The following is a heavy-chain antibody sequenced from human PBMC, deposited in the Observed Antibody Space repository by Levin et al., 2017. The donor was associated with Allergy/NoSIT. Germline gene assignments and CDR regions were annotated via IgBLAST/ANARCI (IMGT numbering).Heavy chain of an antibody. J-gene: IGHJ4*02. D-gene: IGHD3-3*01. V-gene: IGHV3-48*03. CDR2: ISSTGSTI. CDR1: GFTFSSYE. CDR3: ARQLGNFWSGYNYFDY. Sequence: GESLKISCAASGFTFSSYEMNWVRRAPGKGLEWVSYISSTGSTIYSADSVKGRFTISRDNAKNSLYLHMNSLRSEDTAVYYCARQLGNFWSGYNYFDYWGQGTLVTVSS.